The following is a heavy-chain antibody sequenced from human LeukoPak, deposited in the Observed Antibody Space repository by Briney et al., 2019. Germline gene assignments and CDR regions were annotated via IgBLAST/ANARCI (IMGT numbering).Heavy chain of an antibody. CDR1: GFTFGDYA. V-gene: IGHV3-49*04. J-gene: IGHJ5*02. CDR3: AYRQWLDP. CDR2: IRSKAYGGTT. D-gene: IGHD6-19*01. Sequence: GGSLRLSCTASGFTFGDYAMSWVRQAPGKGLEWVGFIRSKAYGGTTEYAASVKGRFTISRDDSKSIAYLQMNSLKTEDTAVYYCAYRQWLDPWGQGTLVTVSS.